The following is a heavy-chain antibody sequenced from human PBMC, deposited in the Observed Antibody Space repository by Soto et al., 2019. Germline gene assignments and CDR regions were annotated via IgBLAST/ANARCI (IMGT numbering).Heavy chain of an antibody. CDR3: ARAGSSSSVDP. CDR2: ISSNGGST. V-gene: IGHV3-64*01. Sequence: GGSLRLSFAASGFTFSSYAMHWVRQAPGKGLEYVSAISSNGGSTYYANSVKGRFTISRDNSKNTLYLQMGSLRAEDMAVYYCARAGSSSSVDPWGQGTLVTVSS. CDR1: GFTFSSYA. J-gene: IGHJ5*02. D-gene: IGHD6-6*01.